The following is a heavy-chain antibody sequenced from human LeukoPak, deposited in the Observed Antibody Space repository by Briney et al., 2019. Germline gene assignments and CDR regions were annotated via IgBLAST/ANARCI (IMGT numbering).Heavy chain of an antibody. D-gene: IGHD2-2*01. V-gene: IGHV4-34*01. CDR1: GGSFSGYY. CDR3: ASTDIVVVPAVPSLDV. J-gene: IGHJ6*02. CDR2: INHSGST. Sequence: SETLSLTCAVYGGSFSGYYWSWLRQPPGKGLEWIGEINHSGSTNYNPSLKSRVTISVDTSKNQFSLKLSSVTAADTAVYYCASTDIVVVPAVPSLDVWGQGTTVTVSS.